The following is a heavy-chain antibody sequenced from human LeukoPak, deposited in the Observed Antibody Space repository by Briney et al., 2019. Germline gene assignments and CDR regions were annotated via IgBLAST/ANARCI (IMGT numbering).Heavy chain of an antibody. Sequence: SETLSLTCTVSGGSIRSYYWSGIRQPPGKGLEWIGYIYYSGSTNYNPSLKSRVTISVDTSKNQFSLKLSSVTAADTAVYYRARAGDYYDSSGYFVRNAFDIWGQGTMVTVSS. CDR1: GGSIRSYY. V-gene: IGHV4-59*12. J-gene: IGHJ3*02. CDR2: IYYSGST. D-gene: IGHD3-22*01. CDR3: ARAGDYYDSSGYFVRNAFDI.